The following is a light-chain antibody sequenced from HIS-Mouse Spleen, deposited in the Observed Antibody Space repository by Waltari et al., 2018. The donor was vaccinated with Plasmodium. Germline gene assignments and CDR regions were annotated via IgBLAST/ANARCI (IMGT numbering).Light chain of an antibody. J-gene: IGKJ3*01. CDR3: QQYGSSLFT. Sequence: EIVLTQSPGTLSLSPGERATLPCRASQSVSSSYLAWYQQKPGQAPRLLSYGASSRATGIPDRFSGSGSGTDFTLTISRLEPEDFAVYYCQQYGSSLFTFGPGTKVDIK. CDR1: QSVSSSY. CDR2: GAS. V-gene: IGKV3-20*01.